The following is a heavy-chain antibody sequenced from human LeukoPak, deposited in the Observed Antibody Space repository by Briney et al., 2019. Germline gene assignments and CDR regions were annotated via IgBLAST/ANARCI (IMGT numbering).Heavy chain of an antibody. D-gene: IGHD3-10*01. CDR3: ARGNYGSGSLDY. V-gene: IGHV1-8*02. J-gene: IGHJ4*02. CDR2: MNPNSGNT. Sequence: ASVKVSCKASGGTFSSYAISWVRQATGQGLEWMGWMNPNSGNTGYAQKFQGRVTMTRNTSISTAYMELSSLRSEDAAVYYCARGNYGSGSLDYWGQGTLVTVSS. CDR1: GGTFSSYA.